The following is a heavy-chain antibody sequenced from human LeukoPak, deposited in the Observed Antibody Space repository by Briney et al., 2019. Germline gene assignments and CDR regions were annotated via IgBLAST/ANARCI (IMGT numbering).Heavy chain of an antibody. CDR2: IYYSGST. Sequence: PSETLSLTCTVSGGSISSYYWSWIRQPPGKGLEWIGYIYYSGSTNYNPSLKSRVTISVDTSKNQFSLKLSSVTAADTAVYYCARGPGQLWSLGYYYYYGMDVWGQGTTVTVSS. D-gene: IGHD5-18*01. CDR3: ARGPGQLWSLGYYYYYGMDV. V-gene: IGHV4-59*12. CDR1: GGSISSYY. J-gene: IGHJ6*02.